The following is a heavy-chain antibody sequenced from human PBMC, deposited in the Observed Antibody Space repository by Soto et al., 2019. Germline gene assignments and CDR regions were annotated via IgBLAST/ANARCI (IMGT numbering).Heavy chain of an antibody. Sequence: SETLSLTCSVSGAYVSSAGYSWSWIRQPPGKGLEWIGYVYQSGRTYGSVTTSYNPSLKSRVTISVDRSTNQFSLKLISVTAADTAVYFCARGQSIVAVIDYFDFWGQGSLVTVSS. CDR2: VYQSGRT. CDR3: ARGQSIVAVIDYFDF. D-gene: IGHD5-12*01. CDR1: GAYVSSAGYS. J-gene: IGHJ4*02. V-gene: IGHV4-30-4*07.